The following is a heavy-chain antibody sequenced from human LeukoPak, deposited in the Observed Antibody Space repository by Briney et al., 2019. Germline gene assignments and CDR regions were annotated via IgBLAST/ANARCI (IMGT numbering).Heavy chain of an antibody. CDR2: ISYDGSNK. J-gene: IGHJ4*02. CDR3: AKDPNYYDSSGYYASADY. D-gene: IGHD3-22*01. V-gene: IGHV3-30*18. CDR1: GFTFSSYG. Sequence: PGGSLRLSCAASGFTFSSYGMHWVRQAPGKGPEWVAVISYDGSNKYYADSVKGRFTISRDNSKNTLYLQMNSLRAEDTAVYYCAKDPNYYDSSGYYASADYWGQGTLVTVSS.